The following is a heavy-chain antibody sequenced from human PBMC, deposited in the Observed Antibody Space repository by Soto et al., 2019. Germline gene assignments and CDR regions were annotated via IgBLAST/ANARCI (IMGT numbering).Heavy chain of an antibody. CDR3: AREGGYCSGGSCYSYYYGMDV. V-gene: IGHV4-59*01. J-gene: IGHJ6*02. CDR2: IYYSGST. D-gene: IGHD2-15*01. CDR1: GGSISSYY. Sequence: SETLSLTCTVSGGSISSYYWSWIRQPPGKGLEWIGYIYYSGSTNYNPSLKSRVTISVDTSKNQFSLKLSSVTAADTAVYYCAREGGYCSGGSCYSYYYGMDVWGQGTTVTVSS.